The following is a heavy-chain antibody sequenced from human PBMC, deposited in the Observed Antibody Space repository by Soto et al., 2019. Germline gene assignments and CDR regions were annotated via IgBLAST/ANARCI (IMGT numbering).Heavy chain of an antibody. J-gene: IGHJ4*02. CDR1: GFSLSTSGVG. CDR2: IYWDDDK. V-gene: IGHV2-5*02. CDR3: AHIGYYYGSGSPPTFDY. D-gene: IGHD3-10*01. Sequence: GSGPTLVNPTQTLTLTCTFSGFSLSTSGVGVGWIRQPPGKALEWLALIYWDDDKRYSPSLKSRLTITKDTSKNQVVLTMTNMDPVDTATYYCAHIGYYYGSGSPPTFDYWGQGTLVTVSS.